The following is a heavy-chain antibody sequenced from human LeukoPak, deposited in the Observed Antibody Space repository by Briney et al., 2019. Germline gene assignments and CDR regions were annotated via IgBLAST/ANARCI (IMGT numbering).Heavy chain of an antibody. CDR1: GGSISSYY. CDR3: ARDGGYCSGGSCYHYYYYYMDV. D-gene: IGHD2-15*01. J-gene: IGHJ6*03. Sequence: PSETLSLTCTVSGGSISSYYWSWIRQPPGKGLEWIGYIYYSGSTNYNPSLKSRVTISVDTSKNQFSLKLSSVTAADTAVYYCARDGGYCSGGSCYHYYYYYMDVWGKGTTVTVSS. V-gene: IGHV4-59*01. CDR2: IYYSGST.